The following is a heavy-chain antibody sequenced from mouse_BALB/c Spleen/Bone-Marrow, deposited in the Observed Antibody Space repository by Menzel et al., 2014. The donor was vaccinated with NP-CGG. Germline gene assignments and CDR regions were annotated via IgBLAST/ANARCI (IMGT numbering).Heavy chain of an antibody. J-gene: IGHJ3*01. CDR3: ARAAYYRYDEGAWFAY. Sequence: QVQLQQSGAELARPGASVKMSCKASGYTFTSYTMHWVKPRPGQGLEWIGYINPSSGYTNYNQKFKDKATLTADKSSSTAYIQLSSLTSEDSAVYYCARAAYYRYDEGAWFAYWGRGTLVTVSA. D-gene: IGHD2-14*01. CDR1: GYTFTSYT. V-gene: IGHV1-4*01. CDR2: INPSSGYT.